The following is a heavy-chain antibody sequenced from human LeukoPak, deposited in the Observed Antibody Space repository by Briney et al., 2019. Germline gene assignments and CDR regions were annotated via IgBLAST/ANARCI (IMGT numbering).Heavy chain of an antibody. Sequence: GRSLRLSCAASGFTFSSYGMHWVRQAPGKGLEWVAVISYDGSNKYYANSVKGRFTISRDNSKNTLYLQMNSLRAEDTAVYYCAKDGRYCSSTSCYESEYYFDYWGQGTLVTVSS. D-gene: IGHD2-2*01. V-gene: IGHV3-30*18. CDR1: GFTFSSYG. CDR3: AKDGRYCSSTSCYESEYYFDY. CDR2: ISYDGSNK. J-gene: IGHJ4*02.